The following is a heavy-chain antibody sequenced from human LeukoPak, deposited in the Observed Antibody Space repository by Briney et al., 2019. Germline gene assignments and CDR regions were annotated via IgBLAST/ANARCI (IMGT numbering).Heavy chain of an antibody. CDR2: INPNSGGT. D-gene: IGHD4-11*01. CDR3: ARWVSYSNYYFDY. Sequence: GASVKVSCKASGYTFTGYYMHWVRQAPGQGLERMGWINPNSGGTNYAQKFQGRVTMTRDTSISAAYMELSRLRSDDTAVYYCARWVSYSNYYFDYWGQGTLVTVSS. J-gene: IGHJ4*02. V-gene: IGHV1-2*02. CDR1: GYTFTGYY.